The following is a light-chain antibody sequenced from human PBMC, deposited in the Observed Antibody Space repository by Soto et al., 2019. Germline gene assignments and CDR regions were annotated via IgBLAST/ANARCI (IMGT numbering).Light chain of an antibody. CDR3: SSYTSSSRVV. CDR2: EVS. V-gene: IGLV2-14*01. Sequence: QSVLTQPASVSGSPGQSITISCTGTSSDVGAYNYVSWYQQHPGKAPKLMIYEVSNRPSGVSNRFSGSKSGNTASLTISGLQDEDEADYYCSSYTSSSRVVFGGGTKLTVL. J-gene: IGLJ2*01. CDR1: SSDVGAYNY.